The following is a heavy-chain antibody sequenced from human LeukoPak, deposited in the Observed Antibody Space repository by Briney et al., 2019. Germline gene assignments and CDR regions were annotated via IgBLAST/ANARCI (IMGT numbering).Heavy chain of an antibody. CDR3: ASYSSSWYWALN. CDR1: GFTFSSYS. V-gene: IGHV3-48*04. Sequence: LPGGSLRLSCAASGFTFSSYSMNWVRQAPGKGLEWVSYISSSSSTIYYADSVKGRFTISRDNAKNTLYLQMNSLRAEDTAVYYCASYSSSWYWALNWGQGTLVTVSS. J-gene: IGHJ4*02. D-gene: IGHD6-13*01. CDR2: ISSSSSTI.